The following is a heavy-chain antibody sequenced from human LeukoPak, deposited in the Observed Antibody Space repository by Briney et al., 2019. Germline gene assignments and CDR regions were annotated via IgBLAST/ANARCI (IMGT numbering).Heavy chain of an antibody. J-gene: IGHJ6*02. V-gene: IGHV4-4*02. CDR3: ARDPPRGYGLDV. Sequence: SETLSLTCTVSGGSISNSNWWSWVRQTPGKGLEWIGEIYPSGSTNYNPSLKSRVTISVDKSKNQYSLNLSSVTAADTAVYYCARDPPRGYGLDVWGPGITVTV. CDR2: IYPSGST. CDR1: GGSISNSNW.